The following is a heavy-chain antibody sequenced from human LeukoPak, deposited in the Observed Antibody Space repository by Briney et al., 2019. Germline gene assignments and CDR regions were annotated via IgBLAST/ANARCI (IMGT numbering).Heavy chain of an antibody. CDR1: GFTLTTYG. V-gene: IGHV3-30*02. J-gene: IGHJ4*02. CDR3: AKDYGSGSYYFDY. D-gene: IGHD3-10*01. CDR2: ITYDGGNQ. Sequence: GGSLRLSCAVSGFTLTTYGMHWVRQAPGKGLEWVAYITYDGGNQYYVDSVRGRFTISRDNSKNTLYLQMNSLRAEDTAVYYCAKDYGSGSYYFDYWGQGTLVTVSS.